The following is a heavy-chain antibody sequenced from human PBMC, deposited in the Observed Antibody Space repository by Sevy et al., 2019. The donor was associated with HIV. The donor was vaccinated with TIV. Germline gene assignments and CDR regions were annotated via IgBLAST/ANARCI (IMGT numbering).Heavy chain of an antibody. CDR2: IRSKAYGGTT. D-gene: IGHD3-9*01. Sequence: GGSLRLSCTASGFTFGDYAMSWFRQAPGKGLEWVGFIRSKAYGGTTEYAASVKGRFHISREDSKCIAYLQMNSLRAEETAVYYCAKDLSIAGYFDWSPDYWGQGTLVTVSS. J-gene: IGHJ4*02. CDR3: AKDLSIAGYFDWSPDY. V-gene: IGHV3-49*03. CDR1: GFTFGDYA.